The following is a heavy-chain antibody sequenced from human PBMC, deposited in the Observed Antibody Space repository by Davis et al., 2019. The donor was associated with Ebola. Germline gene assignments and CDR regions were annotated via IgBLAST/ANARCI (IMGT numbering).Heavy chain of an antibody. CDR1: GYTFTGFY. D-gene: IGHD4-11*01. CDR3: AREWGLEYNWFDP. CDR2: INPNTGGT. V-gene: IGHV1-2*02. J-gene: IGHJ5*02. Sequence: AASVKVSCKASGYTFTGFYIHWARQAPGQGLEWLGWINPNTGGTNYAQKLQGRVTMTTDTSTSTAYMELRSLRSEDTAVYYCAREWGLEYNWFDPWGQGTLVTVSS.